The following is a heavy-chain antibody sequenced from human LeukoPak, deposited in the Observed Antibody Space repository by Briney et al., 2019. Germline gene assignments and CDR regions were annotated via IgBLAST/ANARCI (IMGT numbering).Heavy chain of an antibody. Sequence: GGSLRLSCAASGFTFSSYWMSWVRQAPGKGLEWVANIRQDGSEKYYVDSVKGRFTIFRDNAKNSLYLQMNSLRAEDTAVYYCARVEGGWYGYSLVDYWGQGTLVTVSS. CDR3: ARVEGGWYGYSLVDY. J-gene: IGHJ4*02. V-gene: IGHV3-7*01. D-gene: IGHD6-19*01. CDR1: GFTFSSYW. CDR2: IRQDGSEK.